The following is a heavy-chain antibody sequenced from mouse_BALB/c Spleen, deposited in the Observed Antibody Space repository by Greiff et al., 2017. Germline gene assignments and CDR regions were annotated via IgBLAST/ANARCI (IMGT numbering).Heavy chain of an antibody. CDR2: IRNKANGYTT. Sequence: DVQLQESGGGLVQPGGSLRLSCATSGFTFTDYYMSWVRQPPGKALEWLGFIRNKANGYTTEYSASVKGRFTISRDNSQSILYLQMNTLRAEDSATYYCARDYYGSSYGYWGQGTTLTVSS. CDR1: GFTFTDYY. V-gene: IGHV7-3*02. CDR3: ARDYYGSSYGY. J-gene: IGHJ2*01. D-gene: IGHD1-1*01.